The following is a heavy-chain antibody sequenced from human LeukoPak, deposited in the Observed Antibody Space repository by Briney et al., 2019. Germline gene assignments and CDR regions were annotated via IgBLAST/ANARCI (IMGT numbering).Heavy chain of an antibody. J-gene: IGHJ4*02. CDR1: GGSVSSGSYY. CDR2: IYHTGST. CDR3: ARDVRTINVLTGYYRPYYFDY. D-gene: IGHD3-9*01. V-gene: IGHV4-61*01. Sequence: SETLSLTCTVSGGSVSSGSYYWSWLGQPPGKGLEWIGHIYHTGSTNYNPSLKSRVTISLDTSKNQFSLKLTSVSAADTAVYYCARDVRTINVLTGYYRPYYFDYWGQGTLVTVSS.